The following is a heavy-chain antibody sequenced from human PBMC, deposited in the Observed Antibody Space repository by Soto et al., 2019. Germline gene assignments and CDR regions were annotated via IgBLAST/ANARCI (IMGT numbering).Heavy chain of an antibody. CDR3: AAGTFLGPWQY. V-gene: IGHV1-18*01. D-gene: IGHD3-10*01. J-gene: IGHJ4*02. CDR1: GDTLTSYA. CDR2: INPYSGHT. Sequence: QVLLLQSGGEVKKPGASVKVSCKVSGDTLTSYAISWVRQAPGQGLEWMGWINPYSGHTNYAPTVQGRVTMTTDTSTGTAYMELRSLTSGDTALYYCAAGTFLGPWQYWGQGTLVTVSS.